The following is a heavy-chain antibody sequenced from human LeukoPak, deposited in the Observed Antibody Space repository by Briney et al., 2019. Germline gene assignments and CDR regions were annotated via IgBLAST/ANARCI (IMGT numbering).Heavy chain of an antibody. V-gene: IGHV3-21*04. CDR3: AKLARLGYYDSSGTGGLDY. CDR2: ISSSSYI. CDR1: GFTFSSYS. J-gene: IGHJ4*02. Sequence: GGSLRLSCAASGFTFSSYSMNWVRQAPGKGLEWVSSISSSSYIYYADSVKGRFTISRDNAKNSLYLQMNSLRAEDTAVYYCAKLARLGYYDSSGTGGLDYWGQGTLVTVSS. D-gene: IGHD3-22*01.